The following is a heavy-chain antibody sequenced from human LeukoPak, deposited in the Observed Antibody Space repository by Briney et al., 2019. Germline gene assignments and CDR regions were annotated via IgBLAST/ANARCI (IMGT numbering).Heavy chain of an antibody. V-gene: IGHV4-59*01. Sequence: RTGGSLRLSCATSGFTFSGYYTDWIRQPPGKGLEWIAYIYYSGTTNYNPSLKSRVTISADTSKNQFSLKLKSVTAADTAVYYCARTDRDYGSGSFHYFDYWGQGTLVTVSS. D-gene: IGHD3-10*01. J-gene: IGHJ4*02. CDR2: IYYSGTT. CDR1: GFTFSGYY. CDR3: ARTDRDYGSGSFHYFDY.